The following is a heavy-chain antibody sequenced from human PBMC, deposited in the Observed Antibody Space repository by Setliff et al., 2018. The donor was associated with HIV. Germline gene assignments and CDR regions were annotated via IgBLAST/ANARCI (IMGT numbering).Heavy chain of an antibody. J-gene: IGHJ4*02. CDR3: ARDTVGLDY. Sequence: PGESLKISCAASGFTFSPYWMHWVRQAPGKGLVWVSRINSDGTSTTYVDSVKGRFTISRDNAKNSLYLQMNSLRAEDTAVYYCARDTVGLDYWGQGTLVTVSS. D-gene: IGHD2-15*01. V-gene: IGHV3-74*03. CDR2: INSDGTST. CDR1: GFTFSPYW.